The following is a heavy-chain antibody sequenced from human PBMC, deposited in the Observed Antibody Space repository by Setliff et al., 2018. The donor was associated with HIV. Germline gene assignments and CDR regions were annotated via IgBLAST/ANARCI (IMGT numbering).Heavy chain of an antibody. D-gene: IGHD5-12*01. CDR2: VYYSGGT. V-gene: IGHV4-39*01. Sequence: SETLSLTCTVSGGSVSDTSYYWGWIRQPPGKGLEWLENVYYSGGTYYNPSLNSRVTIYVDTSRNQFSLKLTSVTAADTALYFCARLGDSGYDFRGYFDYWGQGKLVTVSS. CDR1: GGSVSDTSYY. J-gene: IGHJ4*02. CDR3: ARLGDSGYDFRGYFDY.